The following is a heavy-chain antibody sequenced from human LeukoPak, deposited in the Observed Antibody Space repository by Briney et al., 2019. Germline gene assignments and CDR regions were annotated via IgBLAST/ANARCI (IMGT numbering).Heavy chain of an antibody. CDR2: IDPSDSYT. J-gene: IGHJ4*02. V-gene: IGHV5-10-1*01. D-gene: IGHD3-10*01. Sequence: GESLQISFKGSGYRFTSYWISWVRPMPGKGLGWMGRIDPSDSYTNYSPSFQGHVTISADKSISTAYLQWSSLKASDTAMYYCARLRPPYYYGSGGYYPLDYWGQGTLVTVSS. CDR3: ARLRPPYYYGSGGYYPLDY. CDR1: GYRFTSYW.